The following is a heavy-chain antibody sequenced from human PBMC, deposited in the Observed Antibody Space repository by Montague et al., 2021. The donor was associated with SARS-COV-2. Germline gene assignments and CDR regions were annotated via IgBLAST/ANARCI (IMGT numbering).Heavy chain of an antibody. J-gene: IGHJ6*02. CDR2: IYYSGST. D-gene: IGHD2-8*01. CDR3: ARLLRSCTNGVCRTYYYYAMDV. Sequence: SETLSLTCTVSGGSISGYYWSWIRKPPGKGLEWIGYIYYSGSTXXXPXXXXRVTVSVDRSKNQVSLKLSSVTAADTAVYYCARLLRSCTNGVCRTYYYYAMDVWGQGTTVTVSS. V-gene: IGHV4-59*01. CDR1: GGSISGYY.